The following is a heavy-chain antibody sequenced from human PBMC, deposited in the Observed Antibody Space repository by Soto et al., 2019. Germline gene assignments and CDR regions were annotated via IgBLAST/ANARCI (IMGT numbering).Heavy chain of an antibody. CDR1: GGSFSGYY. Sequence: QVQLQQWGAGLLKPSETLSLTCAVYGGSFSGYYWSWIRQPPGKGLEWIGEINHSGSTNYNPSLKSLVTISVDTSKNQFSLKLSSVTAADTAVYYCARFPRPNWSYYYYYMDVWGKGTTVTVSS. J-gene: IGHJ6*03. CDR2: INHSGST. CDR3: ARFPRPNWSYYYYYMDV. V-gene: IGHV4-34*01. D-gene: IGHD1-20*01.